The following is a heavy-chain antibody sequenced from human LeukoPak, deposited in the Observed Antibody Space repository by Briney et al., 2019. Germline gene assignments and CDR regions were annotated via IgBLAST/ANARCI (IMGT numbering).Heavy chain of an antibody. CDR3: ANSGYYDILTGYDAFDI. CDR1: GFTVNNKY. Sequence: TPGGSLRLSCAASGFTVNNKYMNWVRQAPGKGLEWVSSISSSSSYIYYADSVKGRFTISRDNAKNSLYLQMNSLRAEDTAVYYCANSGYYDILTGYDAFDIWGQGTMVTVSS. D-gene: IGHD3-9*01. J-gene: IGHJ3*02. CDR2: ISSSSSYI. V-gene: IGHV3-21*01.